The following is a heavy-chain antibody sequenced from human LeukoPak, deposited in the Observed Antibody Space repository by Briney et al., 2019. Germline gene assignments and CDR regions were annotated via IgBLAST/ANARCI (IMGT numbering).Heavy chain of an antibody. J-gene: IGHJ4*02. Sequence: PGGSLRLSCAASGFTFSSYWMSWVRQAPGKGLEWVANIKQDGSEKYYVDSVKGRFTISRDNAKNSLCLQMNSLRAEDTAVYYCARSNVYYYDSSGYLDYWGQGTLVTVSS. CDR2: IKQDGSEK. D-gene: IGHD3-22*01. V-gene: IGHV3-7*01. CDR1: GFTFSSYW. CDR3: ARSNVYYYDSSGYLDY.